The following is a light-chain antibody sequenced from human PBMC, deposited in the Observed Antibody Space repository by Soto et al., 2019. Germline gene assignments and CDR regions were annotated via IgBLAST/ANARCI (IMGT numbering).Light chain of an antibody. CDR3: QQRANLWT. J-gene: IGKJ1*01. CDR1: QSVYSL. V-gene: IGKV3-11*01. Sequence: EIVLTQSPATLSLSPGERATVSCRASQSVYSLLAWFQQKPGQVPRLLIYDAATRATGIPARFSGSGYGTDCTLTISSLEPEDFAVYFCQQRANLWTFGQGTRVQIK. CDR2: DAA.